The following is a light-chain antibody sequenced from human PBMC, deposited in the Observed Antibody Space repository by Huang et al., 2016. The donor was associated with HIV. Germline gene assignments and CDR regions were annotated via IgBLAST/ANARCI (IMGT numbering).Light chain of an antibody. V-gene: IGKV1-5*03. CDR3: QQYDNNIST. CDR1: QRISGW. CDR2: RAS. J-gene: IGKJ2*01. Sequence: DIQMTQSPSTLSASVGDRVTITGRASQRISGWLAWYQQKPGKAPKLLIYRASNLESGVPSRFSGSGSVTKFTLTINSLQPDDFATYYCQQYDNNISTLGQGTK.